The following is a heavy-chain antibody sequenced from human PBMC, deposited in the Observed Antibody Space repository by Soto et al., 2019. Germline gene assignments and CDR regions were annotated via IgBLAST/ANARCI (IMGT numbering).Heavy chain of an antibody. D-gene: IGHD6-13*01. J-gene: IGHJ6*03. V-gene: IGHV3-66*01. CDR2: IYSGGST. CDR1: GFTVSSNY. CDR3: ASSSSWYGYYYYMDV. Sequence: PGGSLRLSCAASGFTVSSNYMSWVRQAPGKGLEWVSVIYSGGSTYYADSVKGRFTISRDNSKNTLYLQINSLRAEDTAVYYCASSSSWYGYYYYMDVWGKGTTVTVS.